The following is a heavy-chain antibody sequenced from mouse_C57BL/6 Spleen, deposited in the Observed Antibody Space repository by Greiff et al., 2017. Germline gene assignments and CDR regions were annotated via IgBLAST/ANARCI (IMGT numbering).Heavy chain of an antibody. Sequence: EVQGVESGGGLVKPGGSLKLSCAASGFTFSDYGMHWVRQAPETGLEWVAYISSGSSTIYYADTVKGRFTISRDNAKNTLFLHMTSLRSEDTAMYYCATIYYGNYYWGQGTSVTVSS. V-gene: IGHV5-17*01. CDR3: ATIYYGNYY. CDR1: GFTFSDYG. CDR2: ISSGSSTI. J-gene: IGHJ4*01.